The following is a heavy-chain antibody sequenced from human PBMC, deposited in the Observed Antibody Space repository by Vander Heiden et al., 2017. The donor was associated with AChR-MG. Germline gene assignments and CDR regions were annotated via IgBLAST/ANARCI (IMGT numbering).Heavy chain of an antibody. CDR2: IWYDGSNK. CDR1: GCTFSSYG. V-gene: IGHV3-33*01. J-gene: IGHJ5*02. D-gene: IGHD3-3*01. Sequence: QVQLVESGGGVVQPGRSLRLSCAASGCTFSSYGLHWVRQAPGKGLEWVAVIWYDGSNKYYADSVKGRFTISRDNSKNTLYLQMNSLRAEDTAVYYCARRWGPGHYDCWSGHQFDPWGQGTLVTVSS. CDR3: ARRWGPGHYDCWSGHQFDP.